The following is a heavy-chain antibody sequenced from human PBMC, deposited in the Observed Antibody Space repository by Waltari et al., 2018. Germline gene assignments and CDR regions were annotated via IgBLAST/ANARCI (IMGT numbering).Heavy chain of an antibody. V-gene: IGHV4-61*02. J-gene: IGHJ3*02. CDR2: IATSGCT. D-gene: IGHD2-15*01. CDR3: ASHVAYVLQTNQPTHAFDI. CDR1: GGSISSGSYY. Sequence: QVQLQESGPGLVKPSQTLSLTCTVSGGSISSGSYYWSWIRQPAGKGLEWIGRIATSGCTTYDPALKSPVNISVDASKNRSSPKLTSVAAADTAVYYCASHVAYVLQTNQPTHAFDIWGQGTMVPVSS.